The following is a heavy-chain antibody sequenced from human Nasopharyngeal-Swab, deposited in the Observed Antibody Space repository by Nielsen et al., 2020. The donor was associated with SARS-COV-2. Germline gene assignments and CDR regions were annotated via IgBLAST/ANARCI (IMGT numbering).Heavy chain of an antibody. CDR3: ARRAGGGSYWIFDM. CDR2: ISPGDSDA. D-gene: IGHD3-10*01. J-gene: IGHJ3*02. CDR1: GSTFTHYW. Sequence: GGSLRLSCTGSGSTFTHYWLGWVRQRPGKGLEWMGTISPGDSDARYSPSFRGHVTISVDNSISTTYLQWSTLRASDSAMYYCARRAGGGSYWIFDMWGQGTMVTVSS. V-gene: IGHV5-51*01.